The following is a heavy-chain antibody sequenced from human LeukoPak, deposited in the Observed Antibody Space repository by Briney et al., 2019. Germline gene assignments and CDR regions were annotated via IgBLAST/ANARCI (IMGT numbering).Heavy chain of an antibody. CDR2: ISWNSGSI. CDR1: GFTFDDYA. V-gene: IGHV3-9*01. CDR3: AREISSSWYGNWFDP. J-gene: IGHJ5*02. D-gene: IGHD6-13*01. Sequence: PGGSLRLSCAASGFTFDDYAMHWVRQAPGKGLEWVSGISWNSGSIGYADSVKGRFTISRDNAKNSLYLQMNSLRAEDTAVYYCAREISSSWYGNWFDPWGQGTLVTVSS.